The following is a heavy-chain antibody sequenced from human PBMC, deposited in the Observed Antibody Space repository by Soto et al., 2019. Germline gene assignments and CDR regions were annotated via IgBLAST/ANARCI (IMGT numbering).Heavy chain of an antibody. J-gene: IGHJ6*02. D-gene: IGHD3-10*01. CDR1: GGSISSSSYY. V-gene: IGHV4-39*01. Sequence: SETLSLTCTVSGGSISSSSYYWGWIRQPPGKGLEWIGSIYYSGSTYYNPSLKSRVTISVDTSKNQFSLKLSSVTAADTAVYYCAREYGSGSLYYYYGMDVWGQGTTVT. CDR3: AREYGSGSLYYYYGMDV. CDR2: IYYSGST.